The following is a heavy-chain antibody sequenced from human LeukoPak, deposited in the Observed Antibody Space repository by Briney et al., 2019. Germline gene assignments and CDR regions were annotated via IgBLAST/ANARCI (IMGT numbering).Heavy chain of an antibody. CDR3: VKDVSLGFCSGGSCSAHFDY. CDR2: ISWNSGSI. Sequence: GRSLRLSCAASGFTFDDYAMHWVRQAPGKGLEWVSGISWNSGSIVYVDSVKGRFTISRDNAKNSLYLQMDSLGPEDMALYYCVKDVSLGFCSGGSCSAHFDYWGQGTLDTVSS. CDR1: GFTFDDYA. J-gene: IGHJ4*02. V-gene: IGHV3-9*03. D-gene: IGHD2-15*01.